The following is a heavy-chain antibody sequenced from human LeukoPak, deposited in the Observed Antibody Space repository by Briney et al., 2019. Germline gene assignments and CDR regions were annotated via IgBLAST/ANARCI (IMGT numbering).Heavy chain of an antibody. CDR3: ARNIHYTTYYDILTGYSHNAFDY. Sequence: SETLSLTCTVSGGSISSYYWSWIRQPAGKGLEWIGRIYTSGSTNYNPSLKSRVTMSVDTSKNQFSLKLSSVTAADTAVYYCARNIHYTTYYDILTGYSHNAFDYWGQGTLVTVSS. V-gene: IGHV4-4*07. J-gene: IGHJ4*02. D-gene: IGHD3-9*01. CDR1: GGSISSYY. CDR2: IYTSGST.